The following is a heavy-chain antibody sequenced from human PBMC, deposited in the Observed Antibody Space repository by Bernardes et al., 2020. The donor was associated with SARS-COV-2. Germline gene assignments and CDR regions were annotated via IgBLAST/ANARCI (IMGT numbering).Heavy chain of an antibody. V-gene: IGHV4-34*01. CDR1: GGSFSGYY. D-gene: IGHD2-2*01. Sequence: SETLSLTCAVYGGSFSGYYWSWIRQPPGKGLEWIGEINHSGSTNYNPSLKSRVTISVDTSKNQFSLKLSSVTAADTAVYYCTRGRALFCIVVVPAAMTGWFDPWGQGTLVTGSS. CDR3: TRGRALFCIVVVPAAMTGWFDP. J-gene: IGHJ5*02. CDR2: INHSGST.